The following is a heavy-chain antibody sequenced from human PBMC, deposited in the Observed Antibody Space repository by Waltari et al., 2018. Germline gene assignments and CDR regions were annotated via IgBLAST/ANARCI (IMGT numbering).Heavy chain of an antibody. CDR3: AKDRTGELWDNWFDP. CDR1: GFTFSSYA. D-gene: IGHD3-10*01. V-gene: IGHV3-23*01. CDR2: ISGSGGSK. J-gene: IGHJ5*02. Sequence: EVQLLESGGGLVQPGGSLRLSCAASGFTFSSYAMSWVRQAPGKGLEWVSGISGSGGSKDDAEYVKGRFTSSRDNSKNTVYLQMNSLRAEDTAVYYCAKDRTGELWDNWFDPWGQGTLVTVSS.